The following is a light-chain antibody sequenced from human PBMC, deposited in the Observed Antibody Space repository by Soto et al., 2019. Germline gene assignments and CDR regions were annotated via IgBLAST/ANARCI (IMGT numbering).Light chain of an antibody. J-gene: IGKJ1*01. Sequence: EIVLTQSPGTLSFPPGERATLTCRASQSVSSSYLAWFQQKPGQAPRLLIYGASSRATGIPDRFSGSGSGTDFTLTISRLEPEDFAVYYCQQYGSSGTFGQGTKVDIK. CDR2: GAS. CDR1: QSVSSSY. V-gene: IGKV3-20*01. CDR3: QQYGSSGT.